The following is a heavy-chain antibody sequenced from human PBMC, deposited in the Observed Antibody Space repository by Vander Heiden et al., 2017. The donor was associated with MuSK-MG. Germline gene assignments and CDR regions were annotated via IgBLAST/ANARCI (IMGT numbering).Heavy chain of an antibody. V-gene: IGHV3-11*01. J-gene: IGHJ6*02. D-gene: IGHD4-17*01. CDR2: ISSSGSTI. CDR3: ARGSVTQNPYYYYYGMDV. Sequence: QVQLVESGGGLVKPGGSLRPSCAASGFTFSDYYMSWIRQAPGKGLEWVSYISSSGSTIYYADSVKGRFTISRDNAKNSLYLQMNSLRAEETAVYYCARGSVTQNPYYYYYGMDVWGQGTTVTVSS. CDR1: GFTFSDYY.